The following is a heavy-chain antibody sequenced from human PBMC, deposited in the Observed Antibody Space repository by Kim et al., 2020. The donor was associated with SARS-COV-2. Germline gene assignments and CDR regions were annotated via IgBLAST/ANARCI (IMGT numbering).Heavy chain of an antibody. Sequence: GGSLRLSCAASGFTVSSNYMSWVRQAPGKGLEWVSVIYSGGSTYYADSVKGRFTISRDNSKNTLYLQMNSLRAEDTAVYYCARDRETWFGELDWGQGTLVTVSS. D-gene: IGHD3-10*01. CDR1: GFTVSSNY. J-gene: IGHJ4*02. CDR2: IYSGGST. V-gene: IGHV3-53*01. CDR3: ARDRETWFGELD.